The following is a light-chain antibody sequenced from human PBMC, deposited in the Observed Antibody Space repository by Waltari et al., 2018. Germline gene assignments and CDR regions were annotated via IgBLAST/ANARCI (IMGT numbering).Light chain of an antibody. CDR3: QTWDTGILV. CDR2: LNSDGSH. J-gene: IGLJ2*01. Sequence: QVVLTQSPSASASLGASVKLTCTLSSRHTSYAIVWPQQQPEKGPRYLMKLNSDGSHNKGDGIPDRFSASSSGAERYLTISSLQSEDEADYYCQTWDTGILVFGGGTKLTVL. CDR1: SRHTSYA. V-gene: IGLV4-69*01.